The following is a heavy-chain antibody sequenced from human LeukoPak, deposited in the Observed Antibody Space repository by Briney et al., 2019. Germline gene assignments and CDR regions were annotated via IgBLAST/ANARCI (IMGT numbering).Heavy chain of an antibody. J-gene: IGHJ4*02. Sequence: GGSLRLSCAASGFTFSSYSMNWVRQAPGKGLEWVSSISSSSSYIYYADSVKGRFTISRDNAKNSLYLQMNSLRAEDTAVYYCARSGGLRRPFDYWGQGTLVTVSS. CDR2: ISSSSSYI. D-gene: IGHD5-18*01. CDR1: GFTFSSYS. CDR3: ARSGGLRRPFDY. V-gene: IGHV3-21*04.